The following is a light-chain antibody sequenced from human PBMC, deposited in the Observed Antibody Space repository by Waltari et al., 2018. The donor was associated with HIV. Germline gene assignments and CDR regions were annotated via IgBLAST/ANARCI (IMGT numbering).Light chain of an antibody. V-gene: IGLV2-14*01. CDR3: SSYTSSSTLV. CDR2: EVS. Sequence: QSALPQPASVSGSPGQSITISSTGTSSDAVGSHYVSWFQQHPGKAPQLMIYEVSNRPSGVSNRFSGSKSGNTASLTISGLQAEDEADYYCSSYTSSSTLVFGTGTKVTVL. CDR1: SSDAVGSHY. J-gene: IGLJ1*01.